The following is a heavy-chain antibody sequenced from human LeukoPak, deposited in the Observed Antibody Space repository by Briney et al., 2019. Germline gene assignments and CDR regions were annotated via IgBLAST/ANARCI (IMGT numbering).Heavy chain of an antibody. CDR3: ARVSPYASDFDY. V-gene: IGHV4-59*01. CDR1: GGSTRSDY. J-gene: IGHJ4*02. Sequence: SETLSLTCTVSGGSTRSDYWSWIRQPPGKGLEWIGYIYYSGSTNYNPSLKSRVTISVDTSKNQFSLKLSSVTAADTAVYYCARVSPYASDFDYWGQGTLVTVSS. CDR2: IYYSGST.